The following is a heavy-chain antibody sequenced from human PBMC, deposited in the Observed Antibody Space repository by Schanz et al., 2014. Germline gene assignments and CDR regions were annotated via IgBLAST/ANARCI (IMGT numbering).Heavy chain of an antibody. V-gene: IGHV3-53*01. D-gene: IGHD3-16*01. Sequence: EVQLVESGGGLIQPGGSLRLSCAVSGFTVNTNYMSWVRQAPGKGLEWVSAISGSGETTYYADSVKGRFTISRDNSKNALYLQMNSLRDEDTAVYYCAATTSLADWGQGTLVAVSS. CDR2: SGSGETT. J-gene: IGHJ4*02. CDR1: GFTVNTNY. CDR3: AATTSLAD.